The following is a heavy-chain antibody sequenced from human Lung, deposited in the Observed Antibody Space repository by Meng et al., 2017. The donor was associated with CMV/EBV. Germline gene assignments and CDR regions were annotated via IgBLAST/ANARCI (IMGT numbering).Heavy chain of an antibody. CDR2: IWYDGSNK. CDR1: GFTFSSYG. Sequence: SCAASGFTFSSYGMHWVRQAPGKGLEWVAVIWYDGSNKYYADSVKGRFTISRDNSKNTLYLQMNSLRAEDTAVYYCAKDHPITIYWGGMDVWGQGTTVTVSS. D-gene: IGHD3-3*01. J-gene: IGHJ6*02. CDR3: AKDHPITIYWGGMDV. V-gene: IGHV3-33*06.